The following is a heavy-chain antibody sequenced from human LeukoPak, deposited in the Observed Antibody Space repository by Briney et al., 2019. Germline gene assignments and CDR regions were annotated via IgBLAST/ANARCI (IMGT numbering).Heavy chain of an antibody. D-gene: IGHD4-17*01. CDR2: ISGSGGST. J-gene: IGHJ4*02. Sequence: GGSLRLSCAASGFTFSSYAMSWVRQAPGKGLEWVSAISGSGGSTYYADSVKGRFTISRDNSKNTLYLQMDSLRAEDTAVYYCAPTEGYGDLDFDYWGQGTLVTVSS. CDR3: APTEGYGDLDFDY. CDR1: GFTFSSYA. V-gene: IGHV3-23*01.